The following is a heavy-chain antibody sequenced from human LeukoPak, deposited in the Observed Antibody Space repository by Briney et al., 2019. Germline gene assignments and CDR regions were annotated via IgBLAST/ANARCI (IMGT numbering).Heavy chain of an antibody. CDR3: ARGNSPMVGRYYLDL. D-gene: IGHD4/OR15-4a*01. CDR1: GSSVVSYY. J-gene: IGHJ4*02. V-gene: IGHV3-53*01. Sequence: GGSVRLSCAASGSSVVSYYMTWVRQAPGKGLEWVSVIYSGGAAFYTDSVKGRFTISRDGSKKTVYLQMNSLRAEDTAVYYCARGNSPMVGRYYLDLWGQGTLVTVSS. CDR2: IYSGGAA.